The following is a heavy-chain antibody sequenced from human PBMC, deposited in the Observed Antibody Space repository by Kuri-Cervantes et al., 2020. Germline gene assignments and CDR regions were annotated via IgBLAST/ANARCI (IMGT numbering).Heavy chain of an antibody. D-gene: IGHD5-18*01. CDR1: GFTFSSYW. V-gene: IGHV3-7*01. CDR3: ARWGDTAMVREYYFDY. J-gene: IGHJ4*02. CDR2: IKQDGSEK. Sequence: GESLKISCAASGFTFSSYWMSWVRQAPGKGLEWMANIKQDGSEKYYVDSVKGRFTISRDNAKNSLYLQMNSLRAEDTAVYYCARWGDTAMVREYYFDYWGQGTLVTVSS.